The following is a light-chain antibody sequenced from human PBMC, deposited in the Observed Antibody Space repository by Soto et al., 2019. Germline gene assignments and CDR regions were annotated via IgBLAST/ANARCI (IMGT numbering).Light chain of an antibody. CDR3: QQYGSSPWT. CDR1: QSVSSSY. V-gene: IGKV3-20*01. CDR2: GAS. Sequence: EIVLTQSPATLSLSPGERATLSCRASQSVSSSYLAWYQQKPGQAPRLLIYGASSRATGIPDRFSGSGSGTDFTLTITRLEPEDFAVYYCQQYGSSPWTFGQGNKVDIK. J-gene: IGKJ1*01.